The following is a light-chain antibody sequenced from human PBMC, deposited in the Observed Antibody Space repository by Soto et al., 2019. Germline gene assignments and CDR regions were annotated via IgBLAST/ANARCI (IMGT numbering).Light chain of an antibody. Sequence: LTQPHSVSESPGKTVTISCTRSSGSIGSNYVQWYQQRPGSAPTTVIYEDNQRPSGVPDRFSGSIDSSSNSASLTIARLKTEEEADYCCQSYDSPKGVVFGGGTKLTVL. V-gene: IGLV6-57*04. CDR1: SGSIGSNY. J-gene: IGLJ2*01. CDR2: EDN. CDR3: QSYDSPKGVV.